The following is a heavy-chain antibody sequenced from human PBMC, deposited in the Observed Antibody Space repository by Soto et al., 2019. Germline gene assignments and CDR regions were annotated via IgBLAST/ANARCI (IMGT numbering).Heavy chain of an antibody. CDR3: EPEVRRGCPNWFDT. CDR1: VGTFSSYA. CDR2: IILIFGTA. D-gene: IGHD6-19*01. Sequence: SVKVSCKACVGTFSSYAIRWVRQAPGQGLEWVGGIILIFGTANYAQKFQGRVTITADESTSTAYMELSSLRSEDTAVHYCEPEVRRGCPNWFDTWGQGTLVTVSS. V-gene: IGHV1-69*13. J-gene: IGHJ5*02.